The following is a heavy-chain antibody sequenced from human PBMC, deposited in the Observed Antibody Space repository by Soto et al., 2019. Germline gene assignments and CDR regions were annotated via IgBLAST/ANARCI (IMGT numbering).Heavy chain of an antibody. CDR3: ARVVPGAEAWFGP. Sequence: QVQLVQSGGEVKRPGASVQVSCKSSGYTFSNYGIPWVRQAPGRPLEWLGWISLYSDDTNYAQKFQGRVSMTTDTSTTTAYMELRSLRSDDTAVYYCARVVPGAEAWFGPWGQGTLVTVSS. CDR2: ISLYSDDT. CDR1: GYTFSNYG. V-gene: IGHV1-18*01. J-gene: IGHJ5*02. D-gene: IGHD2-2*01.